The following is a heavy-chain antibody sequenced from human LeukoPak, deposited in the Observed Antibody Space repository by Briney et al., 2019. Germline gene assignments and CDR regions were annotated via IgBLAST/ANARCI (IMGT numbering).Heavy chain of an antibody. Sequence: GGSLRLSCAASGFTFESYTIQWVRQAPGKVLEWVALVLYGGSKKYYIDSVKGRFTHSRDNSKNTPYLQMNSLRPEDTAVYYCARDRSGPGYHFDYWGQGTLLTVSS. J-gene: IGHJ4*02. CDR3: ARDRSGPGYHFDY. CDR2: VLYGGSKK. D-gene: IGHD1-1*01. CDR1: GFTFESYT. V-gene: IGHV3-30-3*01.